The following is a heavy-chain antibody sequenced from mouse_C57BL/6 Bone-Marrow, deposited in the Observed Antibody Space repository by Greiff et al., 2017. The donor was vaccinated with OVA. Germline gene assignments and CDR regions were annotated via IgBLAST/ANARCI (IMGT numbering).Heavy chain of an antibody. CDR1: GFNIKDYY. D-gene: IGHD4-1*01. V-gene: IGHV14-1*01. CDR2: IDPEDGDT. CDR3: ARRANWEPPVDY. Sequence: VQLKESGAELVRPGASVKLSCTASGFNIKDYYMHWVKQRPEQGLEWIGRIDPEDGDTEYAPKFQGKATMTADTSSNTAYLQLSSLTSEDTAVYYCARRANWEPPVDYWGQGTSVTVSS. J-gene: IGHJ4*01.